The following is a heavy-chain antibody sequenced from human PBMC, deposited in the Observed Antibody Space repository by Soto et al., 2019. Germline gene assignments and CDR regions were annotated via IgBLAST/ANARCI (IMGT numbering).Heavy chain of an antibody. Sequence: ASVKVSCKASGYTFTSYGISWVRQAPGQGLEWMGWISAYNGNTNYAQKLQGRVTMTTDTSTSTAYMELRSLRSDDTAVHYCARGQRSIAARRGGYFDYWGQGTLVTVSS. V-gene: IGHV1-18*01. CDR3: ARGQRSIAARRGGYFDY. CDR2: ISAYNGNT. J-gene: IGHJ4*02. CDR1: GYTFTSYG. D-gene: IGHD6-6*01.